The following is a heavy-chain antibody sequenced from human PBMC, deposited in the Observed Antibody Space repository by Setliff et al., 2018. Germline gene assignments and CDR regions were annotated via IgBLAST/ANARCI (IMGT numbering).Heavy chain of an antibody. D-gene: IGHD5-18*01. J-gene: IGHJ4*02. Sequence: ASVKVSCKASGYTFTDYSMHWMRQAPGQGLEWVGRINPNRGDTNYAQNLQGRVTMTRDASISTVYMELSRLRSDDTAVYYCARDISYGKIDYWGQGTLVTVSS. V-gene: IGHV1-2*06. CDR3: ARDISYGKIDY. CDR2: INPNRGDT. CDR1: GYTFTDYS.